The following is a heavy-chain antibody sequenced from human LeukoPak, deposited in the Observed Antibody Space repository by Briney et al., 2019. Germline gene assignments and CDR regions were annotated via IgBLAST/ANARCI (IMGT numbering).Heavy chain of an antibody. J-gene: IGHJ6*03. CDR2: ISAYNGNT. V-gene: IGHV1-18*01. CDR3: ARDTNTRGYYYYMDV. D-gene: IGHD5-24*01. Sequence: GASVKVSCKASGYTFTSYGISWVRQAPGQGLEWMGWISAYNGNTNYAQKLQGRVTMTTDTSTSTAYMELRSLRSDDTAVYYCARDTNTRGYYYYMDVWGKGTTVTISS. CDR1: GYTFTSYG.